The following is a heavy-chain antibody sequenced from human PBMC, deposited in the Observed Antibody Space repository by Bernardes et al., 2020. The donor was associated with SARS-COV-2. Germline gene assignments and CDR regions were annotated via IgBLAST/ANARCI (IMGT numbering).Heavy chain of an antibody. CDR2: ISGAGMYL. D-gene: IGHD3-9*01. Sequence: VRTLSSSCVASGFTFRNSLFSWFRQAPGPGLAWVSSISGAGMYLYYGDSVRGRFTTSRDNTRTSVFLQMESLRAEDTAVYYCARDVGGTDWRFGFDVWGPGTMVHVSS. J-gene: IGHJ3*01. V-gene: IGHV3-21*01. CDR1: GFTFRNSL. CDR3: ARDVGGTDWRFGFDV.